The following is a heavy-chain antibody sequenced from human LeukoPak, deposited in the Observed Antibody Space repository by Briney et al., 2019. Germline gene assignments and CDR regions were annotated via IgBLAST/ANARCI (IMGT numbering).Heavy chain of an antibody. V-gene: IGHV3-23*01. J-gene: IGHJ4*02. Sequence: PGGPLSLSGAASGFTFSRYVMSWARPAPGKGLEWVSSISNSGGSTYYADSVKGRFTISRDNSKNTLYLQMNSLRAEDTAVYYCAKEGFDSWGQGTLVTVSS. CDR2: ISNSGGST. CDR1: GFTFSRYV. CDR3: AKEGFDS.